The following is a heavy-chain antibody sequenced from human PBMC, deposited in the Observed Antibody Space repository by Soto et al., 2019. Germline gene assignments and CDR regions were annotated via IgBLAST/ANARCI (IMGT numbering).Heavy chain of an antibody. CDR1: GFTVSNNY. V-gene: IGHV3-53*01. J-gene: IGHJ5*02. CDR3: ARHMAVGYGGYDSPLDP. Sequence: GSLRLSCAVSGFTVSNNYMSWVRQAPGKGLEGVSVIYSGGYTAYGDSVKGRFTISRDNSKNTLYLQMNSLRADDTAMYYCARHMAVGYGGYDSPLDPWGQGTLVTVSS. D-gene: IGHD5-12*01. CDR2: IYSGGYT.